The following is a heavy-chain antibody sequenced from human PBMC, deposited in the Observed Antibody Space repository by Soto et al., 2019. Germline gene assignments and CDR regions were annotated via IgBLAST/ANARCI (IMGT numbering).Heavy chain of an antibody. CDR2: ISGDGTRT. V-gene: IGHV3-74*01. Sequence: EVQLVESGGDLIQPGGSLRLSCVGSGFSFSDDWMHWVRQAPGKGLLWVSRISGDGTRTNYADSVNGRFTISRDNARNTLYLHMSSLSVEDTAVYYCVRRLPAAGTFGNWGQGTLVTVSS. CDR1: GFSFSDDW. D-gene: IGHD2-2*01. J-gene: IGHJ4*02. CDR3: VRRLPAAGTFGN.